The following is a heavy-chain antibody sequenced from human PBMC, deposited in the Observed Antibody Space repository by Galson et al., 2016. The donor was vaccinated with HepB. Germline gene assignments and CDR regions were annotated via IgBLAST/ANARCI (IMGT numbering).Heavy chain of an antibody. CDR2: ISMSGGTK. CDR3: ARSISSEKSGFYTASDY. J-gene: IGHJ4*02. V-gene: IGHV3-23*01. CDR1: GFTFSNFD. D-gene: IGHD3-3*01. Sequence: SLRLSCAASGFTFSNFDMNWVRQAPGKGLEWVSAISMSGGTKFYAASVKGRFTISRDNSKSTLFLQMNSLRAEDTAVYFCARSISSEKSGFYTASDYWGQGTLVTVSS.